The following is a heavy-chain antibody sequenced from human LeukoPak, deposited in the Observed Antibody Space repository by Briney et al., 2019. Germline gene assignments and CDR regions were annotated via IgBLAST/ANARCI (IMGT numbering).Heavy chain of an antibody. V-gene: IGHV3-23*01. D-gene: IGHD2-15*01. CDR1: GFPFDDYG. CDR2: ISRNGDST. Sequence: GGSLRLSCAASGFPFDDYGMNWVRQAPGKGLEWVSSISRNGDSTYYADSVKGRFTISRDNSKNTLYLHMNSLRAEDTAIYYCAKHPYEGYCSGGSCWNNWFDPWGQGTLVTVSS. J-gene: IGHJ5*02. CDR3: AKHPYEGYCSGGSCWNNWFDP.